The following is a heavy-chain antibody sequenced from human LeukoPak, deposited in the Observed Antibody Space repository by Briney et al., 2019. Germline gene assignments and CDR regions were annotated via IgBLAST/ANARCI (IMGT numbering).Heavy chain of an antibody. CDR1: GYTFTNYY. D-gene: IGHD2-2*01. V-gene: IGHV1-2*02. CDR2: MNPNSGDT. Sequence: GASVKVSCKASGYTFTNYYMHWVRQAPGQGLEWVGWMNPNSGDTNYARSFQGRVTMTRDTSISTAYMELSRLRFDDTAVYYCAKDPFDQMLPENWFDPWGQGTLVTVSS. CDR3: AKDPFDQMLPENWFDP. J-gene: IGHJ5*02.